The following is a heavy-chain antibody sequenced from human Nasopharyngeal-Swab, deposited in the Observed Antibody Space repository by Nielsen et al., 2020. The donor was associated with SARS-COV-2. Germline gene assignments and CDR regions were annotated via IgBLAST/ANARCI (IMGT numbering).Heavy chain of an antibody. Sequence: WVRQAPGQGFEWMGGIIPTLNTPNYARKFQGRIPITTDDSTSTAYLELRSLRSDDTAVYYCARVSGDPSGPADSWGQGTLVTVSS. V-gene: IGHV1-69*16. CDR2: IIPTLNTP. CDR3: ARVSGDPSGPADS. J-gene: IGHJ4*02. D-gene: IGHD7-27*01.